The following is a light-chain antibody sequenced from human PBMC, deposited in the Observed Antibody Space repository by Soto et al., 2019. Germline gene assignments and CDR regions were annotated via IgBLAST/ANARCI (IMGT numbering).Light chain of an antibody. J-gene: IGKJ5*01. CDR1: QDISVY. CDR3: QKFNTAPLT. CDR2: SAS. Sequence: DIKMTQSPSSLSASVGDRVTITCRASQDISVYLAWYQQKPGKVPKLLIYSASTLQSGVPSRFSGSGSGTDFTLTISSLQPEDVATYYCQKFNTAPLTFGKGTRLEIK. V-gene: IGKV1-27*01.